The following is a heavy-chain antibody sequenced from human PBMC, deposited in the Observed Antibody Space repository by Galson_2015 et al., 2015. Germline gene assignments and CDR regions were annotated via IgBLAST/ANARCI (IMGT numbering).Heavy chain of an antibody. V-gene: IGHV1-69*13. CDR1: GGTFSSYA. CDR3: ARSGTSGSYPAYYFDY. Sequence: SVQVSCKASGGTFSSYAISWVRQAPGQGLEWMGGIIPIFGTANYAQKFQGRVTITADESTSTAYMELSSLRSEDTAVYYCARSGTSGSYPAYYFDYWGQGTLVTVSS. CDR2: IIPIFGTA. J-gene: IGHJ4*02. D-gene: IGHD3-10*01.